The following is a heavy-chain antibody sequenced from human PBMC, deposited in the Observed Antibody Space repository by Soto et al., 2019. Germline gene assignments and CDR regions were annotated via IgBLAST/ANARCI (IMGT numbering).Heavy chain of an antibody. CDR3: TRDASRGYYFQYYFDY. CDR1: GFSYGVYA. Sequence: QSLRPSCTASGFSYGVYATRCARQAPRKGMEWVGFIRSKAYGGTTEYAASVKGRFTISRDDSKSIAYLQMNSLKTEDTAVYYCTRDASRGYYFQYYFDYWGQGTLLTVSS. D-gene: IGHD3-22*01. CDR2: IRSKAYGGTT. J-gene: IGHJ4*02. V-gene: IGHV3-49*04.